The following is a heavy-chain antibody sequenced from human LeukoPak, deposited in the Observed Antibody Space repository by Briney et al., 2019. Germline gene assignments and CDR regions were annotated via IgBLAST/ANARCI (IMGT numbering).Heavy chain of an antibody. CDR1: GGTFSSYD. J-gene: IGHJ5*02. Sequence: SVNVSCKASGGTFSSYDINWAPHAPGQGLEWMGGTITMCGTANDAQKFQGRSTITAEKSKSTAYVDLRRRGTEDAAMYCCARGGGTFDPWGQGTLVTGSS. V-gene: IGHV1-69*06. CDR2: TITMCGTA. CDR3: ARGGGTFDP. D-gene: IGHD1-7*01.